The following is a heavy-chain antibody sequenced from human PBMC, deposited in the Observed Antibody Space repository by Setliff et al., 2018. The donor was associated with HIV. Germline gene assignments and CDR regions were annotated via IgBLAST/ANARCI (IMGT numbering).Heavy chain of an antibody. CDR2: IWYDGSNK. CDR1: GFTFSSYA. Sequence: PGGSLSLSCAASGFTFSSYAMHWVRQAPGKGLEWVALIWYDGSNKYYADSVKGRFTISRDNSKNTLYLQMNSLRAEDTAVYDCARVHGYFDSSGYSLDAFDIWGQGTMVTVSS. D-gene: IGHD3-22*01. J-gene: IGHJ3*02. CDR3: ARVHGYFDSSGYSLDAFDI. V-gene: IGHV3-33*01.